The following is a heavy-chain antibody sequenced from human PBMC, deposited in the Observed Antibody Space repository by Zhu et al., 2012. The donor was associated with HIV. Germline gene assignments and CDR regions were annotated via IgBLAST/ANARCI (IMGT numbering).Heavy chain of an antibody. CDR1: GYSISSGYY. V-gene: IGHV4-38-2*01. J-gene: IGHJ3*02. CDR2: IYHSGST. Sequence: QVQLQESGPGLVKPSETLSLTCAVSGYSISSGYYWGWIRQPPGKGLEWIGSIYHSGSTYYNPSLKSRVTISVDTSKNQFSLKLSSVTAADTAVYYCATIIGSPNSSDAFDIWGQGTMVTVSS. D-gene: IGHD1-26*01. CDR3: ATIIGSPNSSDAFDI.